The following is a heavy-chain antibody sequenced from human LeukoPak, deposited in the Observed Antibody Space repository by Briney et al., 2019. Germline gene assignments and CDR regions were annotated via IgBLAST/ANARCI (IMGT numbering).Heavy chain of an antibody. J-gene: IGHJ4*02. Sequence: ASVKVSCKASGYSFTNYWIGWVRQTPGKGLEWVGIIHPGDSETRYSPSLQGQVTISVDKTISTAYLQWSSLKASDIAMYYCARHLGAVRGEIDSWGQGTLVTVSS. D-gene: IGHD3-10*01. CDR2: IHPGDSET. CDR3: ARHLGAVRGEIDS. CDR1: GYSFTNYW. V-gene: IGHV5-51*01.